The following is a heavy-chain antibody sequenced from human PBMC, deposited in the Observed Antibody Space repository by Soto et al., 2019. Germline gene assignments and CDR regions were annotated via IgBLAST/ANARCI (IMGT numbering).Heavy chain of an antibody. V-gene: IGHV1-2*02. D-gene: IGHD6-13*01. J-gene: IGHJ6*02. Sequence: ASVKVSCKASGYRFTGYEMHWVRHAPGQGLEWMGWINPNSGGTNYAQKFQGRVTMTRDTSISTAYMELSRLRSDDTAVYYCARCGSIAAAGPLCYYYYYGIDVSGQGTTVTVS. CDR3: ARCGSIAAAGPLCYYYYYGIDV. CDR1: GYRFTGYE. CDR2: INPNSGGT.